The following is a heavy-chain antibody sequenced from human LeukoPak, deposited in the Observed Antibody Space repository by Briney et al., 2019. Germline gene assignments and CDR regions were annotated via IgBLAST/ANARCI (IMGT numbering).Heavy chain of an antibody. J-gene: IGHJ4*02. CDR3: AREEWLRFIGY. V-gene: IGHV3-21*01. CDR2: ISSSSSYI. CDR1: GFTFSSYS. Sequence: PGGSLRLSCAASGFTFSSYSMNWARQAPGKGLEWVSSISSSSSYIYYAGSVKGRFTISRDNAKNSLYLQMNSLRAEDTAVYYCAREEWLRFIGYWGQGTLVTVSS. D-gene: IGHD5-12*01.